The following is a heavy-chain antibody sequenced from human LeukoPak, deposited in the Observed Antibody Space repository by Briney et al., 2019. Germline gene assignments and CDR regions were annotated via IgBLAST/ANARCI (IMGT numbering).Heavy chain of an antibody. V-gene: IGHV3-33*01. D-gene: IGHD6-13*01. CDR2: IWYDGSNK. Sequence: PGGSLRLSCAASGFTFSSYGMPWVRQAPGKGLEWVAVIWYDGSNKYYADSVKGRFTISRDNSKNTLYLQMNSLRAEDTAVYYCASSRDRQQLVYFDYWGQGTLVTVSS. J-gene: IGHJ4*02. CDR1: GFTFSSYG. CDR3: ASSRDRQQLVYFDY.